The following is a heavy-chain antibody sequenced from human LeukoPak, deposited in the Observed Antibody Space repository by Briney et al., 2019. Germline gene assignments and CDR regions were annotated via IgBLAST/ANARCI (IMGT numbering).Heavy chain of an antibody. V-gene: IGHV3-64*04. CDR2: ISPNGGST. D-gene: IGHD6-19*01. J-gene: IGHJ4*02. Sequence: GGSLRLSCSASGFTFSAYAMHWVRQAPGKGLEYVSAISPNGGSTYYADSVKGRFTISRDNSKNTLYLQMNSLRAEDTAVYYCANQYSSGWYDMGYFDYWGQGTLVTVSS. CDR1: GFTFSAYA. CDR3: ANQYSSGWYDMGYFDY.